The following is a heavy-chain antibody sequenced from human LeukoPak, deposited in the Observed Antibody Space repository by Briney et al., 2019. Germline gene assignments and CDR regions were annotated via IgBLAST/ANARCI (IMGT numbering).Heavy chain of an antibody. V-gene: IGHV3-30-3*01. J-gene: IGHJ4*02. CDR2: ISYDGSKK. CDR3: ARDLIYGGY. Sequence: GRSLRLSCAASGFVFSTYAMHWVRQAPGKGLEWVAAISYDGSKKYYADSVKGRFTISRDNSKNTLYLQMNSLRAEDTAVYYCARDLIYGGYWGQGTLVTVSS. D-gene: IGHD4-17*01. CDR1: GFVFSTYA.